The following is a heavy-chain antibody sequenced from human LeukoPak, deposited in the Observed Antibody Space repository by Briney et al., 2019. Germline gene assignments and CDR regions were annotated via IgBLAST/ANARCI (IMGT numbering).Heavy chain of an antibody. CDR3: ARDRSIVVVPAATSPRRGTYYYYGMDV. CDR2: ITPYNGNT. D-gene: IGHD2-2*01. J-gene: IGHJ6*02. Sequence: ATVKVSCKASGYTFTTYVISWVRQAPGKGLGWMGWITPYNGNTNYAQKLQGRVTMTTETSTSTAYMELRSLRSDDTAVYYCARDRSIVVVPAATSPRRGTYYYYGMDVWGQGTTVTVSS. CDR1: GYTFTTYV. V-gene: IGHV1-18*01.